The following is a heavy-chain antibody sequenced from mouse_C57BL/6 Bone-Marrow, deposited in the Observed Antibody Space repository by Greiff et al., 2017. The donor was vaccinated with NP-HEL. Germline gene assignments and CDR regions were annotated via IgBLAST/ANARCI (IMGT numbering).Heavy chain of an antibody. V-gene: IGHV1-64*01. Sequence: QVQLQQPGAELVKPGASVKLSCKASGYTFISYWMHWVKQRPGQGLEWIGMIHPNSGSTNYNEKFKSKATLTVDKSSSTAYMQLSSLTSEDSAVYYCASPSYYGSSYRWYFDVWGTGTTVTVSS. CDR3: ASPSYYGSSYRWYFDV. J-gene: IGHJ1*03. CDR2: IHPNSGST. CDR1: GYTFISYW. D-gene: IGHD1-1*01.